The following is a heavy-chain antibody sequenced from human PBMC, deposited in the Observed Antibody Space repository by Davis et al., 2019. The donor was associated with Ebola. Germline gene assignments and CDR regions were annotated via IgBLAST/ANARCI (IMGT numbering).Heavy chain of an antibody. CDR1: GGTFSSYA. D-gene: IGHD6-6*01. CDR3: ARDLTSYSSSSHY. J-gene: IGHJ4*02. Sequence: SVKVSCKASGGTFSSYAISWVRQAPGQGLEWMGRIIPILGIANYAQKFQGRVTITADKSTSTAYMELRSLRSDDTAVYYCARDLTSYSSSSHYWGQGTLVTVSS. CDR2: IIPILGIA. V-gene: IGHV1-69*04.